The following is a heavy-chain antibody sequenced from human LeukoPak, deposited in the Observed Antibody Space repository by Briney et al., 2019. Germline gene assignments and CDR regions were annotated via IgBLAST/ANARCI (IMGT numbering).Heavy chain of an antibody. J-gene: IGHJ4*02. V-gene: IGHV3-74*01. Sequence: PGGSLILSCAASGFTFRSYWMHWVRQAPGKGLEWVSRVMRDGSYTNYADSVKGRFTISRDNAKNTLYLKMSSLRAEDTAVYFCVRDGDDFNFDYWGQGSLVTVSS. CDR3: VRDGDDFNFDY. CDR1: GFTFRSYW. CDR2: VMRDGSYT. D-gene: IGHD5-24*01.